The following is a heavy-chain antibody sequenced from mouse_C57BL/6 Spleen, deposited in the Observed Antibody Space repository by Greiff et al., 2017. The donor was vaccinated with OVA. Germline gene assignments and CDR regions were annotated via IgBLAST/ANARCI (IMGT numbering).Heavy chain of an antibody. Sequence: EVMLVESGGDLVKPGGSLKLSCAASGFTFSSYGMSWVRQTPDKRLEWVATISSGGSYTYYPDSVKGRFTISRDNAKNTLYLQMSSLKSEDTAMYYCARESLSDYYGSSLYAMDYWGQGTSVTVSS. D-gene: IGHD1-1*01. J-gene: IGHJ4*01. CDR3: ARESLSDYYGSSLYAMDY. V-gene: IGHV5-6*02. CDR1: GFTFSSYG. CDR2: ISSGGSYT.